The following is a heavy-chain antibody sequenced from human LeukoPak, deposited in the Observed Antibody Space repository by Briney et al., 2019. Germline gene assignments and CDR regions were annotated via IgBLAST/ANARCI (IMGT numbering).Heavy chain of an antibody. D-gene: IGHD6-13*01. CDR2: ISSNGGST. V-gene: IGHV3-64D*06. J-gene: IGHJ4*02. CDR3: VNGDQSSWYRTLLY. CDR1: GFTFSTYA. Sequence: PGGSLRLSCSASGFTFSTYAMHWVRQAPGKGLEYVSAISSNGGSTYCADSVKGRFTISRDNSKNTLYLQMSSLRAEDTAMYYCVNGDQSSWYRTLLYWGQGTLVTVSS.